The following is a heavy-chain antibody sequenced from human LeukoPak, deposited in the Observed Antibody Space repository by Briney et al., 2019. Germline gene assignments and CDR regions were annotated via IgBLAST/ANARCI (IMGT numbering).Heavy chain of an antibody. CDR1: GGSISPYY. J-gene: IGHJ2*01. CDR3: ARNPLGNCSSASCLRYWYFDL. CDR2: IYYSGNT. D-gene: IGHD2-2*01. V-gene: IGHV4-59*01. Sequence: PETLSLTCAVSGGSISPYYWSWIRQPPGKGLEWIGYIYYSGNTNYNPSLKSRVTISVDTSKNQFSLKLSSVTAADTAVYYCARNPLGNCSSASCLRYWYFDLWGRGTLVTVSS.